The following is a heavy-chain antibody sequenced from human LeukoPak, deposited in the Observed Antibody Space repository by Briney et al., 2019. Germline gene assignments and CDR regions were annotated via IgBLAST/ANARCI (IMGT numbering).Heavy chain of an antibody. V-gene: IGHV4-38-2*02. CDR3: ARGLATYYYYYMDV. J-gene: IGHJ6*03. D-gene: IGHD5-12*01. CDR2: IYHSGST. CDR1: GYSISSGSF. Sequence: PSETLSLTCTVSGYSISSGSFWGWIRQPPGKGLEWIGSIYHSGSTYYNPSLKSRVTISVDTSKNQFSLKLTSVTAADTAVYYCARGLATYYYYYMDVWGKGTTVTISS.